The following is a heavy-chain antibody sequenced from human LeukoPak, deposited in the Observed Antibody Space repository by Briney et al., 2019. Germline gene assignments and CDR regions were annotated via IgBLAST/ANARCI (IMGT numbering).Heavy chain of an antibody. D-gene: IGHD1-26*01. CDR3: ARLESGSYTVDY. CDR2: IYYNGST. J-gene: IGHJ4*02. CDR1: GGSISSYY. V-gene: IGHV4-59*12. Sequence: SETLSLTCTVSGGSISSYYWSWIRQPPGKGLEWIGYIYYNGSTNYNPSLKSRVTISVDTSRNQFSLKLSSVTAADTAVYYCARLESGSYTVDYWGQGTLVTVSS.